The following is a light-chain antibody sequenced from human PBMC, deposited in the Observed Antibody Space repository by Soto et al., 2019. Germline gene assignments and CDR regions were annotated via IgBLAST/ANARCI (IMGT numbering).Light chain of an antibody. J-gene: IGKJ1*01. Sequence: EIVLTQSPGTLSVSPGERATLSCRASQTVSSNNLAWYQQKPGQAPSLLIYGTSSRDTGIPDRFSGSGSGTDFTLTISRLEPEDSAIYYCQQYVSWTFGQGTKVEI. CDR1: QTVSSNN. CDR2: GTS. V-gene: IGKV3-20*01. CDR3: QQYVSWT.